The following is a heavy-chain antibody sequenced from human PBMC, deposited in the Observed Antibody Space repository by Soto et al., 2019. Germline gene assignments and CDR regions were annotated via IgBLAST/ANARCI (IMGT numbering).Heavy chain of an antibody. J-gene: IGHJ4*02. Sequence: GESLKISCQGSGYSFTSYWISWVRQMPGKGLEWMGRIDPSDSYTNYSPSFQGHVTISADKSISTAYLQWSSLKASDTAMYYCARQAAAGYYFDYWGQGTLVTVSS. D-gene: IGHD6-13*01. V-gene: IGHV5-10-1*01. CDR3: ARQAAAGYYFDY. CDR1: GYSFTSYW. CDR2: IDPSDSYT.